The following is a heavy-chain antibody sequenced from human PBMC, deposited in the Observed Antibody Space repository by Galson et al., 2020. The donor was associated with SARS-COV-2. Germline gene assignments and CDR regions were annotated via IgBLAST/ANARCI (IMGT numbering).Heavy chain of an antibody. V-gene: IGHV1-24*01. Sequence: ASVKVSCKVSGYTLTELSMHWVRQAPGKGLEWMGGFDPEDGETIYAQKFQGRVTMTEDTSTDTAYMELSSLRSEHTAVYYCVTAPAVIVGATGYRWFDPWGQGTLVTVSS. CDR3: VTAPAVIVGATGYRWFDP. D-gene: IGHD1-26*01. CDR2: FDPEDGET. J-gene: IGHJ5*02. CDR1: GYTLTELS.